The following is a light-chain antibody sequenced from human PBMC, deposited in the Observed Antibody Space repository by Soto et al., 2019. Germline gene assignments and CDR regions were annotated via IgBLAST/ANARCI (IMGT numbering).Light chain of an antibody. CDR2: AAS. CDR3: LKYGRSPGWT. Sequence: EIVLTQSPGTLSLSPGERATLSCRASQSVSSDFLAWYQQKPGQAPRLLIYAASSRASGIPDRFSGSGSETEFTITISRLEPEDFAVYYCLKYGRSPGWTFGQGTKVEIK. J-gene: IGKJ1*01. V-gene: IGKV3-20*01. CDR1: QSVSSDF.